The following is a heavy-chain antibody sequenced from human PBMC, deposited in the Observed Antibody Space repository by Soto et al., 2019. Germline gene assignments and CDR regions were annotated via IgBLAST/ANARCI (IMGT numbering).Heavy chain of an antibody. Sequence: VQLVESGGGLIQPGGSLRLSCEASGFSVSSSHMIWVRQAPGKGLEWVSVIYSGGPTYYAVSVKGRFTISRDRSKNTVYLQMHSLRNEDTAVYHCAKLGPYGSESYSFRYNRLDPWGQGTLVTVSS. V-gene: IGHV3-53*01. J-gene: IGHJ5*02. CDR3: AKLGPYGSESYSFRYNRLDP. D-gene: IGHD3-10*01. CDR1: GFSVSSSH. CDR2: IYSGGPT.